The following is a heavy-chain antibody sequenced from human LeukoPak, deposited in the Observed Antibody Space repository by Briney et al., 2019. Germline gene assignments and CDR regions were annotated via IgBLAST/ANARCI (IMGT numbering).Heavy chain of an antibody. CDR3: ARRSGYCSSTSCYTAYDY. V-gene: IGHV1-8*03. D-gene: IGHD2-2*02. CDR1: GYTFTSYD. Sequence: ASVKVSCKASGYTFTSYDINWVRQATGQGLEWMGWMNPNSGNTGYAQKFQGRVTITRNTSVSTAYMELSSLRSEDTAVYYCARRSGYCSSTSCYTAYDYWGQGTLVTVSS. CDR2: MNPNSGNT. J-gene: IGHJ4*02.